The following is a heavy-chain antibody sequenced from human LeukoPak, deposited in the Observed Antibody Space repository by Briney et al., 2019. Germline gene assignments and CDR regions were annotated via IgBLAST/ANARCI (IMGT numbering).Heavy chain of an antibody. Sequence: SETLSLTCTVSGGSISSSSYYWGWIRQPPGKGLEWIGSIYYSGSTYYNPSLKSRVTISVDTSKNQFSLKLSSVTAADTAVYYCARDLRWFGELHWFDPWGQGTLVTVSS. D-gene: IGHD3-10*01. CDR3: ARDLRWFGELHWFDP. V-gene: IGHV4-39*07. J-gene: IGHJ5*02. CDR2: IYYSGST. CDR1: GGSISSSSYY.